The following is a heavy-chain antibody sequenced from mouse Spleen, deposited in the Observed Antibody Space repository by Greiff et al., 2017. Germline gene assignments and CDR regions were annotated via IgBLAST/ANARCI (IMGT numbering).Heavy chain of an antibody. J-gene: IGHJ3*01. CDR3: ARSYYRYDEDSWFAY. CDR1: GYTFTSYT. D-gene: IGHD2-14*01. Sequence: LQESGAELARPGASVKMSCKASGYTFTSYTMHWVKQRPGQGLEWIGYINPSSGYTKYNQKFKDKATLTADKSSSTAYMQLSSLTSEDSAVYYCARSYYRYDEDSWFAYWGQGTLVTVSA. V-gene: IGHV1-4*01. CDR2: INPSSGYT.